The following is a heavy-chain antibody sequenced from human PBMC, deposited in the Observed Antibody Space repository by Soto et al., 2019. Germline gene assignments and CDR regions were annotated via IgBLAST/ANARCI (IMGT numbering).Heavy chain of an antibody. CDR3: ASGLLWFGELSDHSYMDV. J-gene: IGHJ6*03. Sequence: SETLSLTCTVSGGSISSGGYYWSWIRQHPGKGLEWIGYIYYSGSTYYNPSLKSRVTISVDTSKNQFSLKLSSVTAADTAVYYCASGLLWFGELSDHSYMDVWGKGTTVTVSS. CDR2: IYYSGST. V-gene: IGHV4-31*03. D-gene: IGHD3-10*01. CDR1: GGSISSGGYY.